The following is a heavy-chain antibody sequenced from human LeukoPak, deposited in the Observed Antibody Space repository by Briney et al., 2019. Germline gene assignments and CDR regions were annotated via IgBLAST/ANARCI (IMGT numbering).Heavy chain of an antibody. CDR2: IHPNSGDT. CDR1: GYTFTGYY. CDR3: ARLWGYHDAFDI. D-gene: IGHD2-15*01. J-gene: IGHJ3*02. V-gene: IGHV1-2*02. Sequence: ASVKVSCKASGYTFTGYYLHWVRQAPGQGLEWMAWIHPNSGDTNYAQKFQGRVTMTRDTSISTAYMELSSLRSDDTAVYYCARLWGYHDAFDIWGQGTMVTVSS.